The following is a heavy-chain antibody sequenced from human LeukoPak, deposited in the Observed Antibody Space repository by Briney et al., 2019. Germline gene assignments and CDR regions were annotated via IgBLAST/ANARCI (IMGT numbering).Heavy chain of an antibody. D-gene: IGHD6-19*01. CDR3: ARGRGSGCSTGFDY. CDR1: GYTFTSYC. V-gene: IGHV5-51*01. J-gene: IGHJ4*02. CDR2: IYPGDSDT. Sequence: ASVKVSCKASGYTFTSYCIGWVRQMPGKGLEWMGFIYPGDSDTRYSPTFQGQVTISADKSISTAYLQWRSLKASDTAMYYCARGRGSGCSTGFDYWGQGTLVTVSS.